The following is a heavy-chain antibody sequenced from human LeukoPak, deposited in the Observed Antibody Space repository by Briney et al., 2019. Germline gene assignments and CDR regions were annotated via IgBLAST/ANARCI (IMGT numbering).Heavy chain of an antibody. J-gene: IGHJ4*02. V-gene: IGHV3-23*01. D-gene: IGHD5-12*01. CDR3: AKDLRVASYFDY. CDR2: ISGSGGST. CDR1: GFTFSSYA. Sequence: GGSRRLSCAASGFTFSSYAMSWVRQAPGKGLEWVSAISGSGGSTYYADSVKGRFTISRDNSKNTLYLQMNSLRAEDTAVYYCAKDLRVASYFDYWGQGTLVTVSS.